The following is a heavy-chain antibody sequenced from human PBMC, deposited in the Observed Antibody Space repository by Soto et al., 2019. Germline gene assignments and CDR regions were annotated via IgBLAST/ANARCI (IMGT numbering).Heavy chain of an antibody. CDR2: IFYSGRN. V-gene: IGHV4-59*01. J-gene: IGHJ4*02. D-gene: IGHD3-10*01. Sequence: NPSETLSLTCTVSGGSISSYYWSWIRQPPWKGLEWIGYIFYSGRNNYNPSLKSRVTMSVDTPKNQFTLKLSSVTAADTAVYYCARADYYGSGFGYWGQGTLVTVSS. CDR1: GGSISSYY. CDR3: ARADYYGSGFGY.